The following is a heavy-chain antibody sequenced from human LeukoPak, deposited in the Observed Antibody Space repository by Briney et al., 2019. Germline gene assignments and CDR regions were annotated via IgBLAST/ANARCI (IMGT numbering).Heavy chain of an antibody. V-gene: IGHV1-46*01. CDR1: GYTFTSYY. CDR3: ARVGVMDSSGYYQVPYYFDY. J-gene: IGHJ4*02. Sequence: ASVKVSCKASGYTFTSYYMHWVRQAPGQGLEWMGIINPSGGSTSYAQKFQGRVTMTRDTSTSTVYMELSSLRSEDTAVYYCARVGVMDSSGYYQVPYYFDYWGQGTLVTVSS. CDR2: INPSGGST. D-gene: IGHD3-22*01.